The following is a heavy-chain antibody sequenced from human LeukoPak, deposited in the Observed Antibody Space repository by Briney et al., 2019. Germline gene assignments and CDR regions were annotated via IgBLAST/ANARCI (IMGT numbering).Heavy chain of an antibody. Sequence: ASVKVSCKASGYTFTGYYMHWVRQAPGQGLEWMGWINPNSGNTNYAQKLQGRVTMTTDTSTSTAYMELRSLRSDDTAVYYCARGTFLSSSLNWFDPWGQGTLVTVSS. D-gene: IGHD6-13*01. V-gene: IGHV1-18*04. J-gene: IGHJ5*02. CDR2: INPNSGNT. CDR3: ARGTFLSSSLNWFDP. CDR1: GYTFTGYY.